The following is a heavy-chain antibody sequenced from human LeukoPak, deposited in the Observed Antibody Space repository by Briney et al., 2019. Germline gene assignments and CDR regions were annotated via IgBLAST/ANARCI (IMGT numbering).Heavy chain of an antibody. J-gene: IGHJ4*02. D-gene: IGHD6-19*01. CDR2: INPNSGGT. V-gene: IGHV1-2*02. Sequence: ASVKVSCKASGYTFTGYYMHWVRQAPGQGLEWMGWINPNSGGTNYAQKFQGRVTMTRDTSISIAYMELSRLRSDDTAVYYCARGVAVAGKLQPFDYWGQGTLVTVSS. CDR3: ARGVAVAGKLQPFDY. CDR1: GYTFTGYY.